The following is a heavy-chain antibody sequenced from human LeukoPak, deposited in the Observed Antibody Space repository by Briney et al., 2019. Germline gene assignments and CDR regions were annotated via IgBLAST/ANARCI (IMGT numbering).Heavy chain of an antibody. Sequence: PGRSLRLSCAASGFTFDDYAMHWVRQAPGKGLEWVSGISWNSGSIGYADSVKGRFTISRDNAKNSLYLQMNSLRAEDTALYYCAKGSEATMVRGVIFDYWGQGTLVTVSS. CDR2: ISWNSGSI. J-gene: IGHJ4*02. CDR3: AKGSEATMVRGVIFDY. D-gene: IGHD3-10*01. V-gene: IGHV3-9*01. CDR1: GFTFDDYA.